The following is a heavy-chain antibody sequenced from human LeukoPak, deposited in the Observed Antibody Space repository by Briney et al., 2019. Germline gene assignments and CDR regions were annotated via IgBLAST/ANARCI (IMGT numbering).Heavy chain of an antibody. V-gene: IGHV4-34*01. CDR3: GRSLYSSVIDY. CDR1: GGSFSGYY. Sequence: PSETLSLTCAVYGGSFSGYYWSWIRQPPGKGLEWIGEINHSGSTNYNPSLKSRVTISVDTSKNQFSLKLSSVTAADTAVYYCGRSLYSSVIDYWARGTLVTVS. CDR2: INHSGST. J-gene: IGHJ4*02. D-gene: IGHD6-19*01.